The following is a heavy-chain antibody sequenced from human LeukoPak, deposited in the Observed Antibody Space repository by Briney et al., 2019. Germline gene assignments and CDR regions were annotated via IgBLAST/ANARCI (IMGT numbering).Heavy chain of an antibody. D-gene: IGHD6-13*01. CDR1: GGSFSGYH. V-gene: IGHV4-34*01. Sequence: SETLSLTCAVYGGSFSGYHWSWIRQPPGKGLEWIGEINHSGSTNYNPSLKSRVTISVDTSKNQFSLKVSSVTAADTAVYHCARGRSWSQQVFDYWGQGTLVTVSS. CDR2: INHSGST. CDR3: ARGRSWSQQVFDY. J-gene: IGHJ4*02.